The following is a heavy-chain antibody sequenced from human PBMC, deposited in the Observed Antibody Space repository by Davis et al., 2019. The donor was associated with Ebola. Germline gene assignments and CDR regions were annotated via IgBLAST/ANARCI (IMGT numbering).Heavy chain of an antibody. CDR1: GGTFSSYT. Sequence: SVKVSCKASGGTFSSYTISWVRQAPGQGLEWMGRIIPILGIANYAQKFQGRVTITADESTSTAYMELSSLRSEDTAVYYCATSKVPYDSSGWFDYWGQGTLVTVSS. CDR3: ATSKVPYDSSGWFDY. CDR2: IIPILGIA. J-gene: IGHJ4*02. V-gene: IGHV1-69*02. D-gene: IGHD3-22*01.